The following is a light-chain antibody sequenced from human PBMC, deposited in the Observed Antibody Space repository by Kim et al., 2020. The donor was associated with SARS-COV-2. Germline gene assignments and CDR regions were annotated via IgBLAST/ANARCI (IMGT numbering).Light chain of an antibody. CDR2: GKN. V-gene: IGLV3-19*01. J-gene: IGLJ2*01. CDR3: NSRDSNDNVL. CDR1: SLRSYY. Sequence: VALGQTVRITCQGDSLRSYYATWYQQKPGQATIVVIYGKNNRPSGIPDRFSGSSSGNTASLTITGTQAGDEADYYCNSRDSNDNVLFGGGTKVTVL.